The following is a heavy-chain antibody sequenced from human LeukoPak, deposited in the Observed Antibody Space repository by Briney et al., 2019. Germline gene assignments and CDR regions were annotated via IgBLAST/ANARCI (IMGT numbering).Heavy chain of an antibody. CDR2: IRYDGDNK. Sequence: GGSLRLSCAASGFTFSNYGMHWVRQAPGKGLEWVTFIRYDGDNKYYAHSLKGRFTISRDNSKNTLYLQMNSLRAEDTAVYYCAKEETWIQLWFGVKSYDYWGQGTLVTVSS. J-gene: IGHJ4*02. V-gene: IGHV3-30*02. D-gene: IGHD5-18*01. CDR1: GFTFSNYG. CDR3: AKEETWIQLWFGVKSYDY.